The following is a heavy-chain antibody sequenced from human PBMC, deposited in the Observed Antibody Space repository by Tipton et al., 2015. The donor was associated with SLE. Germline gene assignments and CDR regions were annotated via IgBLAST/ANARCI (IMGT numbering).Heavy chain of an antibody. D-gene: IGHD6-19*01. CDR2: ISYDVSNE. CDR3: AREGHSSGGPYYYYYYMDV. J-gene: IGHJ6*03. V-gene: IGHV3-30-3*01. CDR1: GFTFSSYA. Sequence: QLVQSGGGVVQPGRSLRLSCAASGFTFSSYAMHWVRQAPGKGLEWVAVISYDVSNEYYADSVKGRFTISRDNAKNSLYLQMNSLSAEDTAVYYCAREGHSSGGPYYYYYYMDVWGKGTTVTVSS.